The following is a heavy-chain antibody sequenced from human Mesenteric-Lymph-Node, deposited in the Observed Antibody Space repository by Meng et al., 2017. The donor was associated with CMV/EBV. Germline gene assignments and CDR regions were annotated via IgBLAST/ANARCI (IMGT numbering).Heavy chain of an antibody. V-gene: IGHV3-30-3*01. Sequence: GGSLRLSCSASGFTFSNYAVHWVRQAPAKGLEWVAVISFDGSYKSYTGSVKGRITISRDNPRNTLYLQMNSLRAEDTAVYYCGKDRDAGEAADWFDPGGQGTLVTVSS. CDR2: ISFDGSYK. J-gene: IGHJ5*02. CDR1: GFTFSNYA. D-gene: IGHD6-13*01. CDR3: GKDRDAGEAADWFDP.